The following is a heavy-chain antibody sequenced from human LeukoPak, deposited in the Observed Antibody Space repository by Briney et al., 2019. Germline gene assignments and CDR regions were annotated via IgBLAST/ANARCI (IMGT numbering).Heavy chain of an antibody. V-gene: IGHV1-2*02. D-gene: IGHD3-22*01. CDR1: GYTFTGYY. CDR2: INPDSGGT. J-gene: IGHJ4*02. Sequence: ASVTVSFKASGYTFTGYYIHWVRQAPGQGLEWMGWINPDSGGTKYAQKFQGRVTMTRDTSISTAYMELSRLTSDDTAVYYCAREGQYYDTSGFFDYWGQGTLVTVSS. CDR3: AREGQYYDTSGFFDY.